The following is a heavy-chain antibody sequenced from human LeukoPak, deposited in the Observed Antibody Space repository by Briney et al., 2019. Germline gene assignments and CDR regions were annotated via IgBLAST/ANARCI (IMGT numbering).Heavy chain of an antibody. J-gene: IGHJ5*02. CDR1: GGSISSSNYY. Sequence: SETLSLTCTVSGGSISSSNYYWGWIRQPPGKGLEWIGSIYYSGSTYYNPSLKSRVTISVDTSKNQFSLKLSSVTAADTAVYYCARSPGVAPSFDPWGQGTLVTVSS. CDR3: ARSPGVAPSFDP. V-gene: IGHV4-39*01. CDR2: IYYSGST. D-gene: IGHD2-15*01.